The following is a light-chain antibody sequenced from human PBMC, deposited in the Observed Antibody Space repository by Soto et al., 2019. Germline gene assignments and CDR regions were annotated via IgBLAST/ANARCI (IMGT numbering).Light chain of an antibody. CDR2: AAS. Sequence: DIQMTQSPYSLSASVGDRVTITCRASQGISNALAWYQQRPGKVPKLLMYAASTLQSGVPSRFSGSGSGTDFTLTISSLQPEDVATYYCQHIYSIPITFGQGTRLDI. V-gene: IGKV1-27*01. CDR3: QHIYSIPIT. CDR1: QGISNA. J-gene: IGKJ5*01.